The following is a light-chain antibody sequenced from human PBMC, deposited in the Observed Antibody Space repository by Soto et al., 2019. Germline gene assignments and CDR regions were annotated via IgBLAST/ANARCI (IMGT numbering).Light chain of an antibody. CDR1: QSVLYSSNNRNY. CDR3: QHYYSNQYT. V-gene: IGKV4-1*01. CDR2: WAS. J-gene: IGKJ2*01. Sequence: DFVLTQSPDSLALSVGKRATINCKSSQSVLYSSNNRNYLAWYQQKPGQPPKLLIYWASTRESGVPDRFSGSGSGTDFTLTITGLQAEDAAVYYCQHYYSNQYTFGQGTKLEIK.